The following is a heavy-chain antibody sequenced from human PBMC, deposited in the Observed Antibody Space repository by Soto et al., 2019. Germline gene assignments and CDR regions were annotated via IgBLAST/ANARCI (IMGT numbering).Heavy chain of an antibody. CDR1: GFTFSSHA. CDR2: LSDSGGST. D-gene: IGHD6-13*01. Sequence: AGGSKRLSCTASGFTFSSHAMTWVRKDPGKGLEWVSGLSDSGGSTYYADSVKGRFTISRDNSMNTLYLQMNTLRAEDTAVYYCAKVSSSWYSGFFDLWGQGTLVTVSS. J-gene: IGHJ4*02. V-gene: IGHV3-23*01. CDR3: AKVSSSWYSGFFDL.